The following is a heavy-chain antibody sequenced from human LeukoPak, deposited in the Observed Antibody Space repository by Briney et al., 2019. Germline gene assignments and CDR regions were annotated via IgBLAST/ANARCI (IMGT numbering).Heavy chain of an antibody. D-gene: IGHD6-6*01. Sequence: QTLSLTCAISGDSVSSNSAAWNWIRQSPSRGLEWLGRKYYRSKWHNDYAVTVKSRITINPDTSKTQFSLQLNSVTPEDTAVYYCARDIGLVLDYWGQGTLVTVSS. CDR2: KYYRSKWHN. J-gene: IGHJ4*02. V-gene: IGHV6-1*01. CDR1: GDSVSSNSAA. CDR3: ARDIGLVLDY.